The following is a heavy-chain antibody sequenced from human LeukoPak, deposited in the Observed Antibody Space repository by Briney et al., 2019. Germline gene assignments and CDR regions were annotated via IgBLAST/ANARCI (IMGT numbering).Heavy chain of an antibody. CDR1: GYTLTELS. Sequence: ASVKVSCKVSGYTLTELSMHWVRQAPGKGLEWMGGFDPEDGETIYAQKFQGRVTMTEDTSTDTAYMELSSLRSEDTAVYYCATRAFYGSGSYYNELGDYYGMDVWGQGTTVTVSS. J-gene: IGHJ6*02. CDR2: FDPEDGET. CDR3: ATRAFYGSGSYYNELGDYYGMDV. D-gene: IGHD3-10*01. V-gene: IGHV1-24*01.